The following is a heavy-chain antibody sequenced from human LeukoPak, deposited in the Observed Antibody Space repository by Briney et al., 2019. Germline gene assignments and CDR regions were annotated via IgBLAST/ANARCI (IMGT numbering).Heavy chain of an antibody. V-gene: IGHV5-51*04. CDR3: ARIVVVPALIDY. D-gene: IGHD2-2*01. Sequence: GASLKISCKGSGYSFTSYWIGWGRQMPGKGLEWMGIIYPGDSDTRYSPSFQGQVTISADKPISTAYLQWSSLKASDTAMYYCARIVVVPALIDYWGQGTLVTVSS. J-gene: IGHJ4*02. CDR1: GYSFTSYW. CDR2: IYPGDSDT.